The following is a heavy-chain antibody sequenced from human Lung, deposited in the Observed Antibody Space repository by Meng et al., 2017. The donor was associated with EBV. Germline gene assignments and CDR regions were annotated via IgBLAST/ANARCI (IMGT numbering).Heavy chain of an antibody. CDR3: AKDLSGRFDP. CDR1: GFIFSNYG. CDR2: IPSDGRHNK. Sequence: QEHLVGAGGGLVQPGRSLRLSCAASGFIFSNYGLHWARQAPGKGPEWVAIIPSDGRHNKYYADSVKGRFTISRDNSKNTLYLQMNSLRTDDTAVHYCAKDLSGRFDPWGQGTLVTVSS. D-gene: IGHD1-14*01. J-gene: IGHJ5*02. V-gene: IGHV3-30*18.